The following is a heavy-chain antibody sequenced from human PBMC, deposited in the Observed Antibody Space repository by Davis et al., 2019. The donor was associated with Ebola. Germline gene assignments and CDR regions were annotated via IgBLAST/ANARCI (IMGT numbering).Heavy chain of an antibody. CDR3: ARDGDIVVVPDWYYFDY. CDR2: ISSSSSYI. D-gene: IGHD2-2*01. J-gene: IGHJ4*02. Sequence: GESLKISCAASGFTFSSYSMNWVRQAPGKGLEWVSSISSSSSYIYYADSVKGRFTISSDNAKNSLYLQMNSLRAEDTAVYYCARDGDIVVVPDWYYFDYWGQGTLVTVSS. V-gene: IGHV3-21*01. CDR1: GFTFSSYS.